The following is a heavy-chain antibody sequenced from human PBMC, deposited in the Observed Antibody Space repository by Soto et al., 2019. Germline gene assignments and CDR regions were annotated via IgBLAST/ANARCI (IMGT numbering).Heavy chain of an antibody. Sequence: TSETLSLTCTVSGGSIYRSGYYWGWIRQPPGRGLEWIGNIDYNGVTYSNPSLKSRVTISRDTSKNQFSLKLTSVTAADTALYYCGKVLVGASGHTDSDSWGPGTLVTVSS. CDR1: GGSIYRSGYY. J-gene: IGHJ4*02. V-gene: IGHV4-39*01. CDR3: GKVLVGASGHTDSDS. D-gene: IGHD2-15*01. CDR2: IDYNGVT.